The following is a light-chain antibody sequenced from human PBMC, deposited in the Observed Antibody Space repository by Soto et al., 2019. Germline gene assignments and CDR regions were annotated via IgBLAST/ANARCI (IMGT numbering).Light chain of an antibody. Sequence: QSVLTQPASVSGSPGQSITISCTGTSSDFGTYNSVSWYQQHPGKAPKVMIYDVSNRPSGVSNRFSGSKSGNTASLTISGLQAEDEADYYGSSYTISGNYVFGTGTKVTVL. J-gene: IGLJ1*01. CDR2: DVS. CDR1: SSDFGTYNS. CDR3: SSYTISGNYV. V-gene: IGLV2-14*01.